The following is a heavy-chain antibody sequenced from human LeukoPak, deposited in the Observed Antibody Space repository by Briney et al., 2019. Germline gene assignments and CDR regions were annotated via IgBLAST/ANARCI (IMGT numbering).Heavy chain of an antibody. Sequence: GASVKVSCKASGGTFSSYAISWVRQAPGQGLEWMGWMNPNSGNTGYAQKFQGRVTMTRNTSISTAYMELSSLRSEDTAVYYCARETDFDYWGQGTLVTVSS. CDR3: ARETDFDY. CDR2: MNPNSGNT. J-gene: IGHJ4*02. V-gene: IGHV1-8*02. CDR1: GGTFSSYA.